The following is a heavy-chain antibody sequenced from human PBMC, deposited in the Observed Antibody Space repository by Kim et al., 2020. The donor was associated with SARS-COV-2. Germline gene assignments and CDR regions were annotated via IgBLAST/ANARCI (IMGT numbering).Heavy chain of an antibody. CDR2: INHSGST. D-gene: IGHD6-13*01. V-gene: IGHV4-34*01. Sequence: SETLSLTCAVYGGSFSGYYWSWIRQPPGKGLEWIGEINHSGSTNYNPSLKSRVTISVDTSKNQFSLKLSSVTAADTAVYYCARIAAAWYIIWSPRHNWFDPWGQGTLVTVSS. CDR3: ARIAAAWYIIWSPRHNWFDP. J-gene: IGHJ5*02. CDR1: GGSFSGYY.